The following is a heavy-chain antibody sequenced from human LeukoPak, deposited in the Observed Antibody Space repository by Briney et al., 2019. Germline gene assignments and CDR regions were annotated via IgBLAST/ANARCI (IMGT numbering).Heavy chain of an antibody. CDR3: ARRLLWFGELEGFGMDV. J-gene: IGHJ6*02. D-gene: IGHD3-10*01. CDR2: ISRSGSHI. V-gene: IGHV3-21*01. Sequence: GGSLRLSCAASGLTFSSYSFNWVRQAPGKGLEWVSSISRSGSHIYYADSVKGRFTISRDNAKNSLYLQMNRLRAEDTAVYYCARRLLWFGELEGFGMDVWGQGTTVTVSS. CDR1: GLTFSSYS.